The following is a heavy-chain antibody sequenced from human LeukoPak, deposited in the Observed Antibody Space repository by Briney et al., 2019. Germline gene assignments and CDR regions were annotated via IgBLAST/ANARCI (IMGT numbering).Heavy chain of an antibody. J-gene: IGHJ5*02. CDR3: ARLDSDYDFWSVSHNWFDP. CDR1: GGSISSSSYY. D-gene: IGHD3-3*01. CDR2: IYYSGST. Sequence: PSETLSLTCTVSGGSISSSSYYWGWIRQPPGKGLEWIGSIYYSGSTYYNPSLKSRVTISVDTSKNQFSLKLSSVTAADTAVYYCARLDSDYDFWSVSHNWFDPWGQGTLVTVSS. V-gene: IGHV4-39*01.